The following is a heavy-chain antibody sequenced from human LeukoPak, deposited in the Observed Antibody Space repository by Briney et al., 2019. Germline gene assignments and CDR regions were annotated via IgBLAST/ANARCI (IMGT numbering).Heavy chain of an antibody. CDR3: ARDVKYSGSYTAIQH. V-gene: IGHV4-39*07. CDR2: IYYSGST. Sequence: SETLSLTCTVSGGSISSSSYYWGWIRQPPGKGLEWIGSIYYSGSTYYNPSLKSRVTISVDTFKNQFSLKLSSVTAADTAVNYCARDVKYSGSYTAIQHWGQGTLVTVSS. CDR1: GGSISSSSYY. D-gene: IGHD1-26*01. J-gene: IGHJ1*01.